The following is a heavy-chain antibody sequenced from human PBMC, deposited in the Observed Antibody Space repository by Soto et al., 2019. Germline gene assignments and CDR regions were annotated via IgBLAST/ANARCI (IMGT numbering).Heavy chain of an antibody. CDR2: ISSSSSHI. CDR1: GFTLTTYS. CDR3: VRERGLSSYYGMDV. J-gene: IGHJ6*02. Sequence: XGSLRLSCAASGFTLTTYSMNWVRQASGKGLEWVASISSSSSHIYYADSVKGRFTISRDNARNSLYLQMNSLRAEDTAVYYCVRERGLSSYYGMDVWGQGTTVTVSS. D-gene: IGHD3-10*01. V-gene: IGHV3-21*01.